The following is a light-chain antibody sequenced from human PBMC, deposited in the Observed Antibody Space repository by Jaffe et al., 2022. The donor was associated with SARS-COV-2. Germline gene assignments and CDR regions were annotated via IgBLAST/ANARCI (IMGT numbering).Light chain of an antibody. CDR2: AAS. V-gene: IGKV1-39*01. J-gene: IGKJ4*01. CDR1: QTISSH. Sequence: DIQMTQSPPSLSATVGDRVTITCRASQTISSHLNWYQQKPGKAPKVLIYAASRLESGVPSRFSGSGSGTEFTLTISSLQPEDFATYYCQQTDSLPLAFGGGTKVDIK. CDR3: QQTDSLPLA.